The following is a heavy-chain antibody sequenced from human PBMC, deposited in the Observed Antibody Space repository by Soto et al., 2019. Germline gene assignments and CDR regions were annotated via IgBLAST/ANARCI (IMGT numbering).Heavy chain of an antibody. CDR2: IFSTGST. D-gene: IGHD2-2*01. V-gene: IGHV4-59*08. CDR1: GVSISTYY. CDR3: ARLQGYCIDTRCSSHYALDV. J-gene: IGHJ6*02. Sequence: SETLSLTCTVSGVSISTYYWSWIRQPPGKGLEWIGYIFSTGSTNYNPSLKSRVTISVDTSKNQFFLKLNSVTAADTAVYYCARLQGYCIDTRCSSHYALDVWGQGTTIT.